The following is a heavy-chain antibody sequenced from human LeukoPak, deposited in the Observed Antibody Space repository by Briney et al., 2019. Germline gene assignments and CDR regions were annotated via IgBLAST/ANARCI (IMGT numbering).Heavy chain of an antibody. J-gene: IGHJ6*02. V-gene: IGHV3-30*04. CDR3: ARVGDIVVVPAARDLVLDYGMDV. CDR1: GFTFSSYA. CDR2: ISYDGSNK. Sequence: GGSLRLSCAASGFTFSSYAMHWVRAAPGKGLERVAVISYDGSNKYYADSVKGRFTISRDNSKNTLYLQMNSLRAEDTAVYYCARVGDIVVVPAARDLVLDYGMDVWGQGTTVTVS. D-gene: IGHD2-2*01.